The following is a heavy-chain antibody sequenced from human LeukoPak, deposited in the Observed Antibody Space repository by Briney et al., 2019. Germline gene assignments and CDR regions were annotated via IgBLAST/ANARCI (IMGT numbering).Heavy chain of an antibody. V-gene: IGHV3-9*03. CDR1: GFTFDDYA. CDR2: ISWNSGSI. D-gene: IGHD3-10*01. CDR3: AKGRITMVHDAFDI. Sequence: GGSLRLSCAASGFTFDDYAMHWVRQAPGKGLEWVSGISWNSGSIGYADSVKGRFTISRDNAKNSLYLQMNSLRAEDMALYYCAKGRITMVHDAFDIWGQGTMVTVSS. J-gene: IGHJ3*02.